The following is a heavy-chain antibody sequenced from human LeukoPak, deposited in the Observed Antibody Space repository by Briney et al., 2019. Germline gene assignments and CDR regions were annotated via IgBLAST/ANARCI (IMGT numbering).Heavy chain of an antibody. CDR1: GFTLTDYA. D-gene: IGHD1-1*01. V-gene: IGHV3-23*01. J-gene: IGHJ4*02. CDR2: ISGSGTIT. CDR3: AYLGLSSDWNDVPGPQIDY. Sequence: GGSLRLSCAASGFTLTDYAMNWVRQAPGKGLEWVSTISGSGTITYYADSVRGRFTISRDYSTNTLYLQMSSLRAEDTAIYYCAYLGLSSDWNDVPGPQIDYWGQGTPVTVSS.